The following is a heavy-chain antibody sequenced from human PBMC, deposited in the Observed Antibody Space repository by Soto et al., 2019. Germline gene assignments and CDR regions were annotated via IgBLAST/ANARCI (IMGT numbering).Heavy chain of an antibody. CDR3: ARDNRYCSGGSCYCEY. Sequence: PGGSLRLSCAASGFTFSSYGLHWVRQAPGKGLEWVAVISYDGSIKSYADSVKGRFTISRDDSKSTLYLQMNSLRAEDTALHYCARDNRYCSGGSCYCEYWGQGTLVTVSS. CDR2: ISYDGSIK. D-gene: IGHD2-15*01. CDR1: GFTFSSYG. V-gene: IGHV3-30-3*01. J-gene: IGHJ4*02.